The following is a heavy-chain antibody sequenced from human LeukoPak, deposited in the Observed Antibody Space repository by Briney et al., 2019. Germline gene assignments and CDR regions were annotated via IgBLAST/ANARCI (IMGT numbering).Heavy chain of an antibody. J-gene: IGHJ4*02. CDR1: GFSFSSYA. V-gene: IGHV3-23*01. CDR2: ISGSGDNT. D-gene: IGHD6-19*01. Sequence: GGSLKLSCAASGFSFSSYAMSWVRQAPGKGLEWVSSISGSGDNTYYAESVKGRFTISRDNSKNTLFLQMNSLRAEDTAVFYCAKRSGYTTGWFFDFWGQGTPVTVSS. CDR3: AKRSGYTTGWFFDF.